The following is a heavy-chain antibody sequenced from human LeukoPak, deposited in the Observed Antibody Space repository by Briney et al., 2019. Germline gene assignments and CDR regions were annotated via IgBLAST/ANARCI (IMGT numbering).Heavy chain of an antibody. CDR2: ISYDGSNK. D-gene: IGHD5-24*01. J-gene: IGHJ4*02. CDR3: AREDGYNYEGGSY. CDR1: GFTFSSYA. Sequence: QPGRSLRLSCAASGFTFSSYAMHWVRQAPGKGLEWVAVISYDGSNKYYADSVKGRFTISRDNSKNTLYLQMNSLRVEDTAVYYCAREDGYNYEGGSYWGQGTLVTVSS. V-gene: IGHV3-30-3*01.